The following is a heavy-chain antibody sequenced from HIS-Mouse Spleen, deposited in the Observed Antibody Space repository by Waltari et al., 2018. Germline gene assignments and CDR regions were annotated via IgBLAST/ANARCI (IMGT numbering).Heavy chain of an antibody. CDR2: SSSSSRYK. CDR3: ARRLLTGDAFDI. J-gene: IGHJ3*02. CDR1: GFTFSSYS. D-gene: IGHD7-27*01. V-gene: IGHV3-21*01. Sequence: EVQLVQSGGGLVKPGGSLRLSCAASGFTFSSYSMNCVRQAAGKGLRWVSCSSSSSRYKYYADSVKVRFTISRDNAKNSLYLQMNSLRAEDTAVYYCARRLLTGDAFDIWGQGTMVTVSS.